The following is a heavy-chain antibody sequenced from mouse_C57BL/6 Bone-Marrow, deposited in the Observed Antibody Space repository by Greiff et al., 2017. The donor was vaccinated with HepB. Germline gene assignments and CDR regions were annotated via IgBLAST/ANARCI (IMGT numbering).Heavy chain of an antibody. Sequence: VQLQQSGAELARPGASVKMSCKASGYTFTSYTMHWVKQRPGQGLEWIGYINPSSGYTKYNQKFKDKATLTADKSSSTAYVQLSSLTSEDSAVYYCAPTVPYAMDYWGQGTSVTVSS. CDR1: GYTFTSYT. CDR2: INPSSGYT. J-gene: IGHJ4*01. V-gene: IGHV1-4*01. D-gene: IGHD1-1*01. CDR3: APTVPYAMDY.